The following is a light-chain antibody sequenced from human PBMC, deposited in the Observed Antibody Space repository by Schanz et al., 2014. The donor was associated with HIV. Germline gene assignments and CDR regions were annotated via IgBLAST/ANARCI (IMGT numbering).Light chain of an antibody. CDR2: DVS. Sequence: QSALTQPASVSGSPGQSITISCTGTSSDVGGYNYVSWYQQHPGKAPKLMIYDVSNRPSGVSNRFSGSKSGNTASLTISGLQAEDEADYYCCSYAGSDTSVVFGGGTKLTVL. J-gene: IGLJ2*01. CDR1: SSDVGGYNY. V-gene: IGLV2-14*03. CDR3: CSYAGSDTSVV.